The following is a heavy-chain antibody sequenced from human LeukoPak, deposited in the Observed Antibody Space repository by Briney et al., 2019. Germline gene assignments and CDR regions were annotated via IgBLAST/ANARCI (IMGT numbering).Heavy chain of an antibody. CDR2: ISSSGSTI. CDR3: ARDGYCSGGSCYSGKSTPFDY. V-gene: IGHV3-48*03. CDR1: GFTFSSYE. D-gene: IGHD2-15*01. Sequence: GGSLRLSCAASGFTFSSYEMNWVRQAPGKGLEWVSYISSSGSTIYYADSVKGRFTISSDNAKNSLYLQMNSLRAEDTAVYYCARDGYCSGGSCYSGKSTPFDYWGQGTLVTVSS. J-gene: IGHJ4*02.